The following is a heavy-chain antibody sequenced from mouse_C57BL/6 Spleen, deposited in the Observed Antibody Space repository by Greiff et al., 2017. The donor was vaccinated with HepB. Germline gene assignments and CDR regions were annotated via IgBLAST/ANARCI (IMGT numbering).Heavy chain of an antibody. CDR3: TRDGYYAPFAY. CDR1: GFTFSSYA. Sequence: EVKVVESGEGLVKPGGSLKLSCAASGFTFSSYAMSWVRQTPEKRLEWVAYISSGGDYIYYADTVKGRFTISRDNARNTLYLQMSSLKSEDTAMYYCTRDGYYAPFAYWGQGTLVTVSA. V-gene: IGHV5-9-1*02. D-gene: IGHD2-3*01. CDR2: ISSGGDYI. J-gene: IGHJ3*01.